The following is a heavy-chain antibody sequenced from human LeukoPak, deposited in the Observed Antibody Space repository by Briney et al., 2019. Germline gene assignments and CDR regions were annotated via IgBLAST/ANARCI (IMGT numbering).Heavy chain of an antibody. V-gene: IGHV1-2*04. CDR3: ARVAVIAAAGYYYYYGMDV. J-gene: IGHJ6*02. D-gene: IGHD6-13*01. Sequence: ASVKVSCKASGYTFTGYYMHWVRQAPGQGLEWMGWINPNSGGTNYVQKFQGWVTMTRDTSISTAYMELSRLRSDDTAVYYCARVAVIAAAGYYYYYGMDVWGQGTTVTVSS. CDR2: INPNSGGT. CDR1: GYTFTGYY.